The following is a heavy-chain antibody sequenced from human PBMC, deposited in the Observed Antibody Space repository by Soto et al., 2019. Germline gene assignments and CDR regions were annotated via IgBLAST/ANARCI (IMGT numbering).Heavy chain of an antibody. D-gene: IGHD2-15*01. Sequence: EVQVVESGGGLVQPGGSLRLSCVASGFTFSDHYMDWVRQAPGKGLEWVGRTKSGSESYTTDYAASVKGRFTVSRDDSKNSLWLQMNSLKTEDTVVDDCARDSHAALDSWGQGTLVTVSS. J-gene: IGHJ4*02. CDR1: GFTFSDHY. V-gene: IGHV3-72*01. CDR3: ARDSHAALDS. CDR2: TKSGSESYTT.